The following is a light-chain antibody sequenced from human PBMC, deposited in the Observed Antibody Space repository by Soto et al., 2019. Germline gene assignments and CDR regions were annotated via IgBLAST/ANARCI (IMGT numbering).Light chain of an antibody. Sequence: EIVLTQSPATLSLSPGERATLSCRASQSVNNFLAWYQRRPGQAPRLLMYEASNRATGVPARFSGSGSGTDFTPTISSLEPEDFAIYYCQQRRNWPPTFGQGTKVDIK. CDR2: EAS. CDR3: QQRRNWPPT. CDR1: QSVNNF. V-gene: IGKV3-11*01. J-gene: IGKJ1*01.